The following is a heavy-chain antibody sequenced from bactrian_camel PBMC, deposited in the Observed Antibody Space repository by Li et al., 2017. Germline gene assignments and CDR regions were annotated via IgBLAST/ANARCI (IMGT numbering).Heavy chain of an antibody. Sequence: HVQLVESGGGSVQAGGSLKLSRLVSGYISSTACVGWFRQAPGKEREGVAIIDMYSKITYADSVKGRFTISRDNAKSTVYLQMDRLKSEDTALYYCATRVSSDCTFSTPDGCYSHRGQGTQVTVS. CDR2: IDMYSKI. CDR1: GYISSTAC. D-gene: IGHD2*01. V-gene: IGHV3S53*01. J-gene: IGHJ4*01.